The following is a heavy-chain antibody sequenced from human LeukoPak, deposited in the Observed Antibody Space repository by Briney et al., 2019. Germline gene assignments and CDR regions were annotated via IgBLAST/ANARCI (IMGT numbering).Heavy chain of an antibody. D-gene: IGHD6-19*01. CDR1: GFTFSSYA. J-gene: IGHJ6*02. Sequence: GGSLRLSCAASGFTFSSYAMSWVRQAPGKGLEWVSAISGSGGSTYYADSVKGRFTISRDNFKNTLYLQMNSLRAEDTAVYYCAKTTDYSSGWYEPYYYGMDVWGQGTTVTVSS. V-gene: IGHV3-23*01. CDR3: AKTTDYSSGWYEPYYYGMDV. CDR2: ISGSGGST.